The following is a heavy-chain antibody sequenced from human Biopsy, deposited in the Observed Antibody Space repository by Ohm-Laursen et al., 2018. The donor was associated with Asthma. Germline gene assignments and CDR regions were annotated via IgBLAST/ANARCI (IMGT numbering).Heavy chain of an antibody. CDR1: GFTFSSYS. Sequence: SLRLSCAASGFTFSSYSMNWVRQAPGKGLEWVSYISSSSSTIYYADSVKGQFTISRDNAKNSLYLQMNSLRDEDTAVYYCARDAGYCGGDCYSLLEYYYYYYGMDVWGQGTTVTVSS. D-gene: IGHD2-21*02. V-gene: IGHV3-48*02. J-gene: IGHJ6*02. CDR2: ISSSSSTI. CDR3: ARDAGYCGGDCYSLLEYYYYYYGMDV.